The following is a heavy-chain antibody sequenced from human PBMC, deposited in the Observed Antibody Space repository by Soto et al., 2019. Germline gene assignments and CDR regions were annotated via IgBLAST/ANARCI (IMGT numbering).Heavy chain of an antibody. Sequence: SCVASGFTFNNYGSHRFRQSPGKGLEWVTVISADGNTKYYADSVKGRFTISRDNSKNTLYLQMDSLRPEDTAVYYCAKEIAVAGDLDYWGHGTLVTVSS. CDR2: ISADGNTK. CDR3: AKEIAVAGDLDY. J-gene: IGHJ4*01. V-gene: IGHV3-30*18. CDR1: GFTFNNYG. D-gene: IGHD6-19*01.